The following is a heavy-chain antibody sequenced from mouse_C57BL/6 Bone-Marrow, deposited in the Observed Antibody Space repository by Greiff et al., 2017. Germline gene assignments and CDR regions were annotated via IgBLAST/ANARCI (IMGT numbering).Heavy chain of an antibody. CDR1: GYTFTDYN. J-gene: IGHJ4*01. CDR2: INPNNGGT. V-gene: IGHV1-18*01. Sequence: VQLKQSGPELVKPGASVKIPCKASGYTFTDYNMDWVKHSHGKSLEWIGDINPNNGGTIYNQKFKGKATLTVDKSSSTAYMELRSLTSEDTAVYYCARLYYGNYVGAMDYWGQGTSVTVSS. CDR3: ARLYYGNYVGAMDY. D-gene: IGHD2-1*01.